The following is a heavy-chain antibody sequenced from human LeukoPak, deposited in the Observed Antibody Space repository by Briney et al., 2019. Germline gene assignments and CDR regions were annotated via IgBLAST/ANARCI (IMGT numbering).Heavy chain of an antibody. D-gene: IGHD2-2*01. CDR2: FDPEDGET. V-gene: IGHV1-24*01. J-gene: IGHJ3*01. CDR3: AISPVYSASWPGAFDF. Sequence: GASVKVSCKASGYALTELSIHWVRQAPGKGLEWMGGFDPEDGETIYAQKFQGRVTMTEDTSTDTAYMELSSLRSEDTAVYYCAISPVYSASWPGAFDFWGQGTMVTVSS. CDR1: GYALTELS.